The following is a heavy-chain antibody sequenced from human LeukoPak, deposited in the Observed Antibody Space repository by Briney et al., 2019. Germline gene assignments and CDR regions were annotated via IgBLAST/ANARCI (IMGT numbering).Heavy chain of an antibody. J-gene: IGHJ5*02. CDR2: INPNSGGT. CDR3: ANARGSGEYTELRGVWFDP. D-gene: IGHD1-26*01. CDR1: GYTFTGYY. Sequence: ASVKVSCKAPGYTFTGYYMHWVRQAPGQGLEWMGWINPNSGGTNYAQKFQGRVTMTRDTSISTAYMELSRLRSDDTAVYCCANARGSGEYTELRGVWFDPWGQGTLVTVSS. V-gene: IGHV1-2*02.